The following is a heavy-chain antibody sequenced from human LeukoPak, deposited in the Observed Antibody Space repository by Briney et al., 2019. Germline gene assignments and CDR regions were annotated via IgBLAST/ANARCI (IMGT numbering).Heavy chain of an antibody. V-gene: IGHV1-24*01. CDR1: GYTLTELS. CDR2: FDPEDGET. CDR3: AGAKIPAVEYVGFLEWLPDAFDI. Sequence: ASVKVSCKVSGYTLTELSMHWVRQAPGKGLEWMGGFDPEDGETIYAQKFQGRVTMTEDTSTDTAYMELSSLRSEDTAVYYCAGAKIPAVEYVGFLEWLPDAFDIWGQGTMVTVSS. D-gene: IGHD3-3*01. J-gene: IGHJ3*02.